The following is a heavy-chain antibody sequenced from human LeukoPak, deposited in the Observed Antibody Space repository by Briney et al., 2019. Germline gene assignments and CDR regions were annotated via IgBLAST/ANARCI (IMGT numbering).Heavy chain of an antibody. D-gene: IGHD3-3*01. CDR3: ARDSTQFWSGYYGY. CDR2: ISYDGSNK. J-gene: IGHJ4*02. V-gene: IGHV3-30*03. CDR1: GFTFSSYG. Sequence: GRSLRLSCAASGFTFSSYGMHWVRQAPGKGLEWVAVISYDGSNKYYADSVKGRFTISRDNSKNTLYLQMNSLRAEDTAVYYCARDSTQFWSGYYGYWGQGTLVTVSS.